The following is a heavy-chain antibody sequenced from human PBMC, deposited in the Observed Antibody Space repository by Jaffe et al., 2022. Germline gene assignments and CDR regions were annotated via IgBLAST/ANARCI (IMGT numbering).Heavy chain of an antibody. J-gene: IGHJ4*02. CDR1: GGSISSGSYY. Sequence: QVQLQESGPGLVKPSQTLSLTCTVSGGSISSGSYYWSWIRQPAGKGLEWIGRTYTGGSTIYNPSLKSRVIISVDASKNQFSLRLTSVTAADTAVYYCARGSVIFRQQFDYWGQGTLVTVSS. V-gene: IGHV4-61*02. D-gene: IGHD3-9*01. CDR3: ARGSVIFRQQFDY. CDR2: TYTGGST.